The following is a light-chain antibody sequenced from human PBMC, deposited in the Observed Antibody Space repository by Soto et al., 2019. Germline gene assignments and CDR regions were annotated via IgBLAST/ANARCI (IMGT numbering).Light chain of an antibody. J-gene: IGLJ1*01. CDR3: SSYAGTKSRDV. V-gene: IGLV2-8*01. CDR2: EVT. Sequence: QSVLTQPPSASGSRGQSVTISCTGTSSDVGGYNFVSWYQQHPGKAPKLILYEVTKRPSGVPDRFSGSKSGNTASLTVSGLQTEDEAHYYCSSYAGTKSRDVFGTGTKLTVL. CDR1: SSDVGGYNF.